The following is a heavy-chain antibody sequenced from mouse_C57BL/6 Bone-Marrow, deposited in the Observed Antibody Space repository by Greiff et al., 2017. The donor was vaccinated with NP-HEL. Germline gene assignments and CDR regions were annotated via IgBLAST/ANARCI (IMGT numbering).Heavy chain of an antibody. CDR1: GYTFTDYN. D-gene: IGHD2-3*01. V-gene: IGHV1-18*01. CDR2: INPNNGGT. J-gene: IGHJ2*01. CDR3: ARCPDGYLYYFDY. Sequence: VQLKESGPELVKPGASVKIPCKASGYTFTDYNMDWVKQSHGKSLEWIGDINPNNGGTIYNQKFKGKATLTVDKSSSTAYMELRSLTSEDTAVYYCARCPDGYLYYFDYWGQGTTLTVSS.